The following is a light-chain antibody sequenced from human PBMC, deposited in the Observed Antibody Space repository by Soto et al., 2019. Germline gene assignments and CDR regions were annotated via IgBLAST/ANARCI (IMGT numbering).Light chain of an antibody. J-gene: IGKJ4*01. CDR1: QSVSSY. V-gene: IGKV3-15*01. Sequence: EIVMTQSPATLSVSPGERATLSCRASQSVSSYLAWYQHKPGQAPRLLIYGASTRATVIAGRFSGSGSGTEFTLTISSLQSEDFAVYYCQQYNAWPLTFGGGTKVEIK. CDR2: GAS. CDR3: QQYNAWPLT.